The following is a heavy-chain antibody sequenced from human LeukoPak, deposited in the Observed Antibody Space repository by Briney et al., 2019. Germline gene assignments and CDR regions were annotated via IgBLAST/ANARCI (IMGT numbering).Heavy chain of an antibody. CDR3: ARVGSKHIVVVDRIGAFDY. D-gene: IGHD2-21*01. V-gene: IGHV4-38-2*02. CDR1: GYSISSGYY. Sequence: PSETLSLTCTVSGYSISSGYYWGWIRQPPGKGLEWIGSIYHSGSTYYNPSLKSRVTISVDTSKNQFSLKLTSVTAADTAVYYCARVGSKHIVVVDRIGAFDYWGQGTLVTVSS. CDR2: IYHSGST. J-gene: IGHJ4*02.